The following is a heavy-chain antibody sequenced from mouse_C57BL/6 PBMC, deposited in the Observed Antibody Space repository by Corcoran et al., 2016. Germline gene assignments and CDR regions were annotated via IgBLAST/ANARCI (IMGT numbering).Heavy chain of an antibody. D-gene: IGHD1-1*01. CDR3: ARGTCYGSDFDY. J-gene: IGHJ2*01. Sequence: QIQLQESGAERVKPGASVKISCKASGYAFSSYWMNWVKQRPGKGLEWIGQIYPGDGDTNYNGKFKGRATLTADKSSRTAYMQLSSLTSEDSAGYFCARGTCYGSDFDYWGQGTTLTVSS. CDR1: GYAFSSYW. CDR2: IYPGDGDT. V-gene: IGHV1-80*01.